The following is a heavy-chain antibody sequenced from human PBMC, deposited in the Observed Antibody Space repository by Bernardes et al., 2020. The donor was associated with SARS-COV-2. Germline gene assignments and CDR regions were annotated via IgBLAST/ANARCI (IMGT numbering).Heavy chain of an antibody. V-gene: IGHV3-74*01. D-gene: IGHD1-26*01. CDR2: INGDGSST. Sequence: ETLSLTCTVSGGSISSSSYYWGWIRQPPGKGLVWVSRINGDGSSTTYADSVKGRFTISRDNAKNTVYLQMNSLRAEDTAVYFCGRGSGNYYFDYWAQGTLVTVSS. CDR1: GGSISSSSYY. CDR3: GRGSGNYYFDY. J-gene: IGHJ4*02.